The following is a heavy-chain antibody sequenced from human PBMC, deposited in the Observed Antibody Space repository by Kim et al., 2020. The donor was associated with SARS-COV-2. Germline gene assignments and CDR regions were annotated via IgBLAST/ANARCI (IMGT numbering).Heavy chain of an antibody. D-gene: IGHD2-2*01. CDR2: IGAGGAVT. Sequence: GGSLRLSCAASGFMFSNSGMSWVRQAPGKGLEWVSIIGAGGAVTYYADSVKGRFTISRDNSKNTLYLQMSSLRAEDTAVYYCAKARILPPYNFDYWGQGSLVTVSS. CDR1: GFMFSNSG. J-gene: IGHJ4*02. CDR3: AKARILPPYNFDY. V-gene: IGHV3-23*01.